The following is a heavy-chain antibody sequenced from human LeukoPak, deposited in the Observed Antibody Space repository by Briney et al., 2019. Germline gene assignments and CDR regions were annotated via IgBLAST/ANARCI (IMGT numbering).Heavy chain of an antibody. D-gene: IGHD3-3*01. Sequence: SSETLSLTCTVSGYSISSGYYWGWIRQPPGKGLEWIGSIYHSGRTYYNPSLKSRVTISVDTSKNQFSLKLNSVTAADTAVYYCARDHLANLASRLFDPWGQGSLVTVSS. CDR3: ARDHLANLASRLFDP. J-gene: IGHJ5*02. V-gene: IGHV4-38-2*02. CDR1: GYSISSGYY. CDR2: IYHSGRT.